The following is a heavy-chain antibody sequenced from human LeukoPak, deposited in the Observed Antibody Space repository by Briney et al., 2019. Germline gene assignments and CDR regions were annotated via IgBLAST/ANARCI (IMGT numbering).Heavy chain of an antibody. V-gene: IGHV1-69*13. Sequence: GASVKVSCKASGGTFSSYAISWVRQAPGQGLEWMGGIIPIFGTANYAQKFQGRVTITADESTSTAYMELSSLRSEDTAVYYCARGLRDFDRNLGYWGQGTLVTVSS. J-gene: IGHJ4*02. D-gene: IGHD3-9*01. CDR3: ARGLRDFDRNLGY. CDR2: IIPIFGTA. CDR1: GGTFSSYA.